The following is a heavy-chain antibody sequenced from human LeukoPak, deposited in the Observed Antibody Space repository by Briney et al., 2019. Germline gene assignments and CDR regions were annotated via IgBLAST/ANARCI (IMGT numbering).Heavy chain of an antibody. CDR2: IYYSGSS. J-gene: IGHJ3*02. Sequence: PSETLSLTCTVSGGSISSSSYYWGWFRPPPGKGLEWIGTIYYSGSSYDNPSLKSRVTISVDTSKNQFSLKLTSVTAADTAVYYCARRSGGYSYGYIAFDSWGQGTMGTVSA. V-gene: IGHV4-39*01. CDR1: GGSISSSSYY. CDR3: ARRSGGYSYGYIAFDS. D-gene: IGHD5-18*01.